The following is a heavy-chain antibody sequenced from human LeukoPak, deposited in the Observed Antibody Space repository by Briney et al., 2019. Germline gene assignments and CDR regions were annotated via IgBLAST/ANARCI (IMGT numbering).Heavy chain of an antibody. J-gene: IGHJ6*03. V-gene: IGHV1-8*02. Sequence: ASVKVSCKASGYTFTNYDIHWVRQATGQGLEWMGWMNPYSANTGYAQNFQGRVTMTRNTSISTAYMELSSLRSEDTAVYYCARSLYSSSWYYYYYYMDVWGKGTTVTISS. D-gene: IGHD6-13*01. CDR2: MNPYSANT. CDR1: GYTFTNYD. CDR3: ARSLYSSSWYYYYYYMDV.